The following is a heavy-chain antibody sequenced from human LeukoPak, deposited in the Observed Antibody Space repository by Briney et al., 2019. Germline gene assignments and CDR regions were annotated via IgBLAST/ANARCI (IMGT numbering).Heavy chain of an antibody. J-gene: IGHJ4*02. CDR3: ARDRGPRTGFMVREAYDY. D-gene: IGHD3-10*01. CDR1: GFTFSDYW. CDR2: INTDGSIT. V-gene: IGHV3-74*01. Sequence: GGSLRLSCAASGFTFSDYWIHWVRQAPGKGLVWVSRINTDGSITNYADSVKGRFSISRDNAKDTLYLQMSSLRAEDTAVYYCARDRGPRTGFMVREAYDYWGQGTLVTVSS.